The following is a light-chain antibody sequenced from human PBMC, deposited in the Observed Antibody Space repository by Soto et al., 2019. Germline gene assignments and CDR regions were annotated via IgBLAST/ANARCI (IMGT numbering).Light chain of an antibody. Sequence: EIVLTQSPCTLSLSPGERATLSCRASQSVSSSYLAWYHQKPGQAPRLLIYGASSRATGIPDRFSGSGSGTDFTLNISRLEPEDFAVYYCQQYGSSRNTYGQGTKLEIK. V-gene: IGKV3-20*01. CDR1: QSVSSSY. J-gene: IGKJ2*01. CDR3: QQYGSSRNT. CDR2: GAS.